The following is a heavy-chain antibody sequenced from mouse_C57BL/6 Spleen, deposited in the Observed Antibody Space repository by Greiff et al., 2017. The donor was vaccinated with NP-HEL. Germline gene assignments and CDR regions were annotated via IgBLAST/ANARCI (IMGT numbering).Heavy chain of an antibody. J-gene: IGHJ3*01. V-gene: IGHV1-69*01. CDR1: GYTFTSYW. Sequence: VQLQQSGAELVMPGASVKLSCKASGYTFTSYWMHWVKQRPGQGLEWIGEIDPSDSYTNYNQKFQGKSTLTVDKSSSTAYMQLSSLTSEDAAVYYCARGVDGHVAWFAYWGQGTLVTVSA. D-gene: IGHD2-3*01. CDR3: ARGVDGHVAWFAY. CDR2: IDPSDSYT.